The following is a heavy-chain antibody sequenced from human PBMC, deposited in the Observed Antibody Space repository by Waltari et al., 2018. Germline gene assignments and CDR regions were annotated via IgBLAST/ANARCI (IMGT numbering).Heavy chain of an antibody. CDR2: IYYSGST. J-gene: IGHJ4*02. CDR1: GGSISSSSYY. D-gene: IGHD5-12*01. Sequence: QLQLQESGPGLVKPSETLSLTCTVSGGSISSSSYYWGWIRQPPGKGLESIGSIYYSGSTYYNPSLKSRVTRSVDTSKNQFSRKLSSVTAADTAVYYCARGGYNSLHYWGQGTLVTVSS. CDR3: ARGGYNSLHY. V-gene: IGHV4-39*07.